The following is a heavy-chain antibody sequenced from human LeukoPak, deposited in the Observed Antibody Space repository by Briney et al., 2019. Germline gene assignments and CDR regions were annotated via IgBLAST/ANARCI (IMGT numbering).Heavy chain of an antibody. CDR3: ARAPGSYGVR. Sequence: PGGSLRLSCAASGFTFSSYEMNWVRQAPGKGLEWVSYISSSGSTIYYADSVKGRFTISRDNAKNSLYLQMNSLRVEDTAVYYCARAPGSYGVRWGQGTLVTVPS. CDR2: ISSSGSTI. J-gene: IGHJ4*02. CDR1: GFTFSSYE. V-gene: IGHV3-48*03. D-gene: IGHD4-17*01.